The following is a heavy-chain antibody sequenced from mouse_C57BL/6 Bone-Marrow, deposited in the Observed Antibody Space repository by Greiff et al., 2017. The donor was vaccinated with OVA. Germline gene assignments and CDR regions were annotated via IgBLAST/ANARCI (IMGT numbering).Heavy chain of an antibody. CDR3: ARRDDYYGRSHWYFDV. CDR1: GYTFTDYY. Sequence: EVQLQQSGPVLVKPGASVKMSCKASGYTFTDYYMNWVKQSHGKSLEWIGVINPYNGGTSYNQKFKGKATLTVDKSSSTAYMELHSLTSEDSAVYYCARRDDYYGRSHWYFDVWGKGTTVTVSS. D-gene: IGHD1-1*01. V-gene: IGHV1-19*01. J-gene: IGHJ1*03. CDR2: INPYNGGT.